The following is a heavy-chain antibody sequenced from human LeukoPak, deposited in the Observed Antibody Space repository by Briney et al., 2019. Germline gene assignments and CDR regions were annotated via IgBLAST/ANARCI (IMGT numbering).Heavy chain of an antibody. CDR2: IYTSGST. CDR1: GGSISSGSYY. V-gene: IGHV4-61*02. CDR3: ARRGSSGWYYYYYMDV. Sequence: PSETLSLTCTVSGGSISSGSYYWSWIRQPAGKGLEWIGRIYTSGSTNYNPSLKSRVTISVDTSKNQFSLKLSSVTAADTAVYYCARRGSSGWYYYYYMDVWGKGTTVTISS. D-gene: IGHD6-19*01. J-gene: IGHJ6*03.